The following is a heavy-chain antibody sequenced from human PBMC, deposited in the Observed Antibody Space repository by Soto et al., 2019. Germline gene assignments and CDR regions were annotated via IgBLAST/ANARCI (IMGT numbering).Heavy chain of an antibody. CDR1: RGSVIIGSYY. V-gene: IGHV4-61*01. Sequence: ETLSLTCTVSRGSVIIGSYYWSWLRQPPGKGLEWIGYIYDSGSTNYNPSLKSRVTISVDTSKNQFSLKLSSVTAADPAVHYCARERWLRVNWCDPCGQGTLVTVSA. CDR3: ARERWLRVNWCDP. J-gene: IGHJ5*02. D-gene: IGHD5-12*01. CDR2: IYDSGST.